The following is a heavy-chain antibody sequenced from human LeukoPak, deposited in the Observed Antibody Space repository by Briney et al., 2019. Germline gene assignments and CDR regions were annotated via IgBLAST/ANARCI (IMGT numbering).Heavy chain of an antibody. J-gene: IGHJ4*02. CDR3: ARGRVTTKRLDY. V-gene: IGHV4-34*01. CDR2: ITHSGST. D-gene: IGHD4-17*01. Sequence: SETLSLTCAVYGGSFSGYYWSWIRQPPGKGLEWIGEITHSGSTNYNPSLKSRVTISVDTSKNQFSLKLSSVTAADTAVYYCARGRVTTKRLDYWGQGTLVTVSS. CDR1: GGSFSGYY.